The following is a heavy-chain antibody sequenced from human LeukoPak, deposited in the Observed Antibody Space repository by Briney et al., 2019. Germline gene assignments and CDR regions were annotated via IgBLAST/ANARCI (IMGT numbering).Heavy chain of an antibody. Sequence: GRSPRLSCAASGFTFDDYAMHWVRQAPGKGLEWVSGISWDSGSVDSADSVKGRFTISRDNARNSLYLQMNSLRAEDTALYYCAKGNSYDSSGLPFDYWGQGTLVTVSS. CDR1: GFTFDDYA. CDR3: AKGNSYDSSGLPFDY. J-gene: IGHJ4*02. D-gene: IGHD3-22*01. V-gene: IGHV3-9*01. CDR2: ISWDSGSV.